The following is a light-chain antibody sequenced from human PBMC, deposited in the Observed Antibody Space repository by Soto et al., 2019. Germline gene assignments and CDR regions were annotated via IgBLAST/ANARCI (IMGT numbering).Light chain of an antibody. V-gene: IGLV2-8*01. CDR2: EVT. CDR3: VSYAGSNTYV. CDR1: SSDIGGYNN. J-gene: IGLJ1*01. Sequence: QSALTQPPSASGSPGQSVTISCTGTSSDIGGYNNVSWYQHHPGKAPKRMIYEVTKRPAGVPDRFSGSKSGNTASLTVSGLQTEDEADYYCVSYAGSNTYVFGTGTKLTVL.